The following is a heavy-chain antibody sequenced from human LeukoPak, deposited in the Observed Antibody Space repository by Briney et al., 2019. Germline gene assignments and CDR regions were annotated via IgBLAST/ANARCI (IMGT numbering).Heavy chain of an antibody. CDR3: TREGCGDTSCYTNDY. J-gene: IGHJ4*02. CDR1: GFTFSASP. CDR2: ITGTHAT. Sequence: GGSLRLSCAASGFTFSASPIHWVRQASGKGLEWVGRITGTHATAYSATLKGRFTISRDDSKYTAFLQMNSLETEDTAVYYCTREGCGDTSCYTNDYWGQGTLVTVSS. D-gene: IGHD2-2*02. V-gene: IGHV3-73*01.